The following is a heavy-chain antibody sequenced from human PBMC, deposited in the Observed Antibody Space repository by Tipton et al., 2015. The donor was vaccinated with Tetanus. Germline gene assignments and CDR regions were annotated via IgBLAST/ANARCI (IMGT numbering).Heavy chain of an antibody. J-gene: IGHJ6*02. D-gene: IGHD3-10*01. CDR2: ISSSGST. V-gene: IGHV4-31*03. CDR3: AGDRGARGGYYYYHGMDV. CDR1: GGSISSDGAY. Sequence: TLSLTCTVSGGSISSDGAYWSWIRQHPGEGLEWIGYISSSGSTYYNPSLKSRVTISVDTSQKQISLKVNSVTAADTAVYYCAGDRGARGGYYYYHGMDVWGQGTTVTVSS.